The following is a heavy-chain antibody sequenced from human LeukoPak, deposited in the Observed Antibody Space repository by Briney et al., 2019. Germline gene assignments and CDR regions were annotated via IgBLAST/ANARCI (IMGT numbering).Heavy chain of an antibody. V-gene: IGHV4-4*07. Sequence: PSETLSLTXTVSGGSISSYYWSWIRQPAGKGLEWIGRIYTSGSTNYNPSLKSRVTMSVDTSKNQFSLKLSSVTAADTAVYYCASSAVVVISHEYFQHWGQGTLVTVSS. J-gene: IGHJ1*01. D-gene: IGHD3-22*01. CDR1: GGSISSYY. CDR3: ASSAVVVISHEYFQH. CDR2: IYTSGST.